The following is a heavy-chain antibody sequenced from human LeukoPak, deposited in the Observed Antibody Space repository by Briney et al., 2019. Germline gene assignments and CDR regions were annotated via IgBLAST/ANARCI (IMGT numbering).Heavy chain of an antibody. CDR1: GFTFDDYA. V-gene: IGHV3-9*01. Sequence: GGSLRLSCAASGFTFDDYAMHWVRQAPGKGLEWVSGISWNSGSIGYADSVKGRFTISRENAKNSLYLQMNSLRAEATALYYCAKDSSSGWYKDWGQGTLVTVSS. CDR2: ISWNSGSI. CDR3: AKDSSSGWYKD. J-gene: IGHJ4*02. D-gene: IGHD6-19*01.